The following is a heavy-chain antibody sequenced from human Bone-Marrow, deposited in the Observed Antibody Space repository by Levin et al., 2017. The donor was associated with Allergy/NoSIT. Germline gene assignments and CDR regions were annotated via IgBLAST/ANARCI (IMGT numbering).Heavy chain of an antibody. Sequence: PGGSLRLSCAASGFTFSSYWMSWVRQAPGKGLEWVANIKQDGSEKYYVDPVKGRFTISRDNAKNSLYLQMNSLRAEDTAVYYCARVGYSSSSGPGWYFDLWGRGTLVTVSS. CDR1: GFTFSSYW. V-gene: IGHV3-7*01. CDR3: ARVGYSSSSGPGWYFDL. CDR2: IKQDGSEK. D-gene: IGHD6-6*01. J-gene: IGHJ2*01.